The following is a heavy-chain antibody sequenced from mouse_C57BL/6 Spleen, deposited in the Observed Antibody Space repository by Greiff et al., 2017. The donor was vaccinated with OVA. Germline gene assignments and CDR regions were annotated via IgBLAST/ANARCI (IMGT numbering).Heavy chain of an antibody. CDR2: ISTYYGDA. CDR3: ARHLLLRYPWFAY. J-gene: IGHJ3*01. V-gene: IGHV1-67*01. D-gene: IGHD1-1*01. CDR1: GYTFTDYA. Sequence: VKLQESGPELVRPGVSVKISCKGSGYTFTDYAMHWVKQSHAKSLEWIGVISTYYGDASYNQKFKDKATMTVDKSSSTAYMELARLTSEDSAVYYRARHLLLRYPWFAYWGQGTLVTVSA.